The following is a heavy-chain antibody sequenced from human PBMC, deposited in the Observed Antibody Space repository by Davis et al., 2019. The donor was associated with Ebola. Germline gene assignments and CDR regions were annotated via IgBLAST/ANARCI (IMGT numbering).Heavy chain of an antibody. CDR3: ARAVFHEVLDS. V-gene: IGHV3-30*04. Sequence: PGGSLRLSCAASGFPFSNSAMHWVRQAPGKGLEWVAVVSHSEREKFYADSVKGRFTISRDNSENTLYLRMNSLTADDTAVYFCARAVFHEVLDSWGQGTPVTVSS. D-gene: IGHD3-3*01. J-gene: IGHJ4*02. CDR2: VSHSEREK. CDR1: GFPFSNSA.